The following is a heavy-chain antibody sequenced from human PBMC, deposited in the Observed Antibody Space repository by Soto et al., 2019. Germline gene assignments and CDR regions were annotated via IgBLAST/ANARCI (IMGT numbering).Heavy chain of an antibody. CDR1: GFTVSSNY. D-gene: IGHD6-13*01. CDR3: ARDNRRGRSRIAADWYFDL. J-gene: IGHJ2*01. V-gene: IGHV3-53*01. CDR2: IYSGGST. Sequence: VQLVESGGGLIQPGGSLRLSCAASGFTVSSNYMSWVRQAPGKGLEWVSVIYSGGSTYYADSVKGRFTISRDNSKNTLYLQMNSLRAEDTAVYYCARDNRRGRSRIAADWYFDLWGRGTLVTVSS.